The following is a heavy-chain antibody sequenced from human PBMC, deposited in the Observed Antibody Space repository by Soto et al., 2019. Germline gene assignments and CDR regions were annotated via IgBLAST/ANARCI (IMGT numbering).Heavy chain of an antibody. J-gene: IGHJ4*02. D-gene: IGHD6-6*01. CDR1: GGSVSSGGNY. CDR2: VHDTGTT. Sequence: QLQLQESGPGLVKPSETLSLTCAVSGGSVSSGGNYWGWIRQSPGKGLEWIGSVHDTGTTHYHPSLTSRVTITVDTSKNQFSLNVHSATAAGTAVYYCARGLSSPSAAGVWGQGTLVTVSS. V-gene: IGHV4-39*01. CDR3: ARGLSSPSAAGV.